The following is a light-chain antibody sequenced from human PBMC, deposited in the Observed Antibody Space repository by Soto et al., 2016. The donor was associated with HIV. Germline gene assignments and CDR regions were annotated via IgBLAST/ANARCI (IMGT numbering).Light chain of an antibody. Sequence: YELTQPPSVSVAPGTTAKITCGGDNIGTKSVHWYQQKPGQAPVLVLYDDSDRPSGIPDRFSGSNSGNTATLTISGVEAGDEADYYCQVWDRSVVFGGGTKLAVL. CDR2: DDS. J-gene: IGLJ2*01. CDR1: NIGTKS. CDR3: QVWDRSVV. V-gene: IGLV3-21*01.